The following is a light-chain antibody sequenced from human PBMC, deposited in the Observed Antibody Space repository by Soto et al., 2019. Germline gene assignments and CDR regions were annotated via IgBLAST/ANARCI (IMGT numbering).Light chain of an antibody. Sequence: ENLLTQSPGTLSLSPGEGATLSCRASRGVSANYLAWYQQKPGQAPRLIIYGASSRATGIPDRFSGSGSGTDFTLTISRLEPEDVAVYYCQQYGSSPRTFGQGTKVDIK. CDR1: RGVSANY. CDR2: GAS. V-gene: IGKV3-20*01. J-gene: IGKJ1*01. CDR3: QQYGSSPRT.